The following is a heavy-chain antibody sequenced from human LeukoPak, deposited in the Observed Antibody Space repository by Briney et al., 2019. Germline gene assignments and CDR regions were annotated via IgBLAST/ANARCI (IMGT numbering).Heavy chain of an antibody. CDR3: ARGYCSSTSCSRRWFDP. CDR1: GYTFTGYY. V-gene: IGHV1-2*02. Sequence: ASVKVSCKASGYTFTGYYMHWVRQAPGQGLEWMGWINPNSGGTNYAQKFQGRVTMTRDTSISTAYMELSRLRSDDTAVYYCARGYCSSTSCSRRWFDPWGQGTLVTVSS. CDR2: INPNSGGT. J-gene: IGHJ5*02. D-gene: IGHD2-2*01.